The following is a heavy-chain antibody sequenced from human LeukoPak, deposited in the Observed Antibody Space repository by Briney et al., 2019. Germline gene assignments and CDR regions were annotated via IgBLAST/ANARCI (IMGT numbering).Heavy chain of an antibody. CDR3: ARETMVWGATPFDY. D-gene: IGHD3-10*01. CDR1: GYTFTGYY. J-gene: IGHJ4*02. V-gene: IGHV1-2*02. Sequence: GASVKLSFKASGYTFTGYYMHWVRQAPGQGLEWMGWINPNSGGTNYAQKFQGRVTMTRDTSISTAYMELSRLRSDDTAVYYCARETMVWGATPFDYWGQGTLVTVSS. CDR2: INPNSGGT.